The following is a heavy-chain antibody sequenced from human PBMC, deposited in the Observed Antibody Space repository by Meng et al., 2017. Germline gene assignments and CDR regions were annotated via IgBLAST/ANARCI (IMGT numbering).Heavy chain of an antibody. D-gene: IGHD4-17*01. J-gene: IGHJ4*02. CDR3: ARDLMTTDI. CDR2: IYHSGST. CDR1: GYSISSGYY. Sequence: SETLSLTCTVSGYSISSGYYWGWIRQPPGKGLEWIGSIYHSGSTYYNPSLKSRVTISVDTSKNQFSLKLSSVTAADTAVYHCARDLMTTDIWGQGTLVTVSS. V-gene: IGHV4-38-2*02.